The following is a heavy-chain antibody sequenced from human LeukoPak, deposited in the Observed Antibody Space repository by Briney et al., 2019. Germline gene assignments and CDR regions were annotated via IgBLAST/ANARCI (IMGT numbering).Heavy chain of an antibody. CDR3: AKDAHFWVAVAAPR. CDR1: GFTFSSYA. CDR2: ISGSGGST. J-gene: IGHJ4*02. Sequence: SGGSLRLSCAASGFTFSSYAMSWVRQAPGKGLEWVSAISGSGGSTYYADSVKGRFTISRDNSENTLYLQMNSLRAEDTAVYYCAKDAHFWVAVAAPRWGQGTLVTVSS. V-gene: IGHV3-23*01. D-gene: IGHD6-19*01.